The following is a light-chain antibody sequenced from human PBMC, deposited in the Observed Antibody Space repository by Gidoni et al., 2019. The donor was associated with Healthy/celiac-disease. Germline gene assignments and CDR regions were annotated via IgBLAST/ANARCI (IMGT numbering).Light chain of an antibody. J-gene: IGKJ4*01. Sequence: DIQMTPSPSTLSASVGDRVTITCRASQSISSWLAWYQQKPGKAPKLLIYKASSLESGVPSRFSGSGSGTEFTLTISSLQPDDFATYYCQQYNSYSSLTCGGGTKVEIK. CDR1: QSISSW. CDR3: QQYNSYSSLT. V-gene: IGKV1-5*03. CDR2: KAS.